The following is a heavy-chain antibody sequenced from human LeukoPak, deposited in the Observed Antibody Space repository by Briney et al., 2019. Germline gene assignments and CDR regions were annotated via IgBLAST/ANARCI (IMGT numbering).Heavy chain of an antibody. V-gene: IGHV4-34*01. CDR2: INHSGST. D-gene: IGHD3-22*01. CDR3: ASAFGKYYYDSSGYSLDY. CDR1: GGSFSGYY. J-gene: IGHJ4*02. Sequence: SETLSLTCAVYGGSFSGYYWSWIRQPPGKGLEWIGEINHSGSTNYNPSLNSRVTISVDTSKNQFSLKLSSVTAADTAVYYCASAFGKYYYDSSGYSLDYWGQGTLVTVSS.